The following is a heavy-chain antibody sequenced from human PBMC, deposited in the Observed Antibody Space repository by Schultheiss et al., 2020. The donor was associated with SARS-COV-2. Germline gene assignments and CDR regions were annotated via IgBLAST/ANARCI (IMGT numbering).Heavy chain of an antibody. CDR1: GFTFSSYS. V-gene: IGHV3-48*02. Sequence: GGSLRLSCSASGFTFSSYSMNWVRQAPGKGLEWVSSISSSSSTIYYADSVKGRFTISRDNAKNSLYLQMNSLRDEDTAVYYCARPRWGFDAFDIWGQGTMVTVSS. CDR3: ARPRWGFDAFDI. J-gene: IGHJ3*02. D-gene: IGHD3-16*01. CDR2: ISSSSSTI.